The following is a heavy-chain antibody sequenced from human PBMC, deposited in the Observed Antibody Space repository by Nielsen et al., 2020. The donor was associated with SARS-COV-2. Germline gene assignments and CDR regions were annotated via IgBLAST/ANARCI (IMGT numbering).Heavy chain of an antibody. CDR3: ARDPPLGDSSGYGDY. Sequence: ASVKVSCKASGYTFTSYYMHWVRQAPGQGLEWMGIINPSGGSTSYAQKFQGRVTMTRDTSTSTVYMELSSLRSEDTAVYYCARDPPLGDSSGYGDYWGQGTLVTVSS. D-gene: IGHD3-22*01. CDR1: GYTFTSYY. CDR2: INPSGGST. J-gene: IGHJ4*02. V-gene: IGHV1-46*01.